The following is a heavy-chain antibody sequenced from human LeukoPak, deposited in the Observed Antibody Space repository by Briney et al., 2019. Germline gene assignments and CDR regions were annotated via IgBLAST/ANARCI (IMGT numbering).Heavy chain of an antibody. CDR2: IRYDGSNK. D-gene: IGHD1-14*01. Sequence: GGSLRLSCAASGFTFSSYGMHWVRQAPGKGLEWVAVIRYDGSNKYYADSVKGRFTISRDNSKNTLYLQMNSVRAEDTAVYYCARPDGRGTQGVLDYWGQGTLVTVSS. V-gene: IGHV3-33*01. CDR1: GFTFSSYG. J-gene: IGHJ4*02. CDR3: ARPDGRGTQGVLDY.